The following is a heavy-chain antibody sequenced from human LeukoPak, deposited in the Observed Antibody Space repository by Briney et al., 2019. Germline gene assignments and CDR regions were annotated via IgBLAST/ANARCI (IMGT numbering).Heavy chain of an antibody. J-gene: IGHJ6*02. Sequence: TGGSLRLSCAASGFTVSSNYMSWVRQAPGKGLEWVSVIYSGGSTYYADSVKGRFTISRHNSKNTLYLQMNSLRAEDTAVYYCARLPLLWFGEYYGMDVWGQGTTVTVSS. CDR1: GFTVSSNY. V-gene: IGHV3-53*04. CDR2: IYSGGST. D-gene: IGHD3-10*01. CDR3: ARLPLLWFGEYYGMDV.